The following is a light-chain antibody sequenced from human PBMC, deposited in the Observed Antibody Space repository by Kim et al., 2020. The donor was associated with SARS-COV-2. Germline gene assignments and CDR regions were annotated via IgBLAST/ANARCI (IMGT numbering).Light chain of an antibody. CDR1: SPRSYY. J-gene: IGLJ2*01. Sequence: SSELTQDPAVSVALGQTVRITCQGDSPRSYYATWYQQKPGQAPIVVIYGKNNRPSGIPDRFSGSSSGNTASLTITGTHAGDEADYYCNSRGSNANWVFGG. CDR3: NSRGSNANWV. CDR2: GKN. V-gene: IGLV3-19*01.